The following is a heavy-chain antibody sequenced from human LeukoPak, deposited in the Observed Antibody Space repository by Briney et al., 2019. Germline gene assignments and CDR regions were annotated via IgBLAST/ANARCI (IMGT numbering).Heavy chain of an antibody. CDR2: ISGNGGFI. CDR1: GFTFSTYS. V-gene: IGHV3-21*01. Sequence: PGGSLRLSCAASGFTFSTYSMNWVRQVPGKGLEWVSSISGNGGFIYYADSVKGRFTISRDNAKNSLYLQMNSLRADDTAVYYCVRGSYGAYDYWGQGTLVTVSS. D-gene: IGHD4-17*01. CDR3: VRGSYGAYDY. J-gene: IGHJ4*02.